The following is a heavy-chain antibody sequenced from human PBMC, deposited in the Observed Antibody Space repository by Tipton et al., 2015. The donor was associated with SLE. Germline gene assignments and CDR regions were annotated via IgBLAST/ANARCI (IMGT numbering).Heavy chain of an antibody. CDR2: VYTTGVT. CDR1: GGSSSSTSYY. D-gene: IGHD3-3*02. Sequence: TLSLTCSVSGGSSSSTSYYCNWIRQPAGKGLEWVGRVYTTGVTNYNPSLKSRVTMSVDTSKKQFSLRLTSVTAADTAVYYCATFSQSRLFDYWGQGRLVTVSS. J-gene: IGHJ4*02. CDR3: ATFSQSRLFDY. V-gene: IGHV4-61*02.